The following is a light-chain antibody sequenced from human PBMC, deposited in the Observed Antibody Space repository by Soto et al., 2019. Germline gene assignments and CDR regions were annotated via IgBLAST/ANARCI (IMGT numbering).Light chain of an antibody. J-gene: IGKJ1*01. CDR2: DAS. Sequence: DIGVTHCPSSLWVSVGDRVTITCRTSQNINAWLARYQQRPGQAPKLLIYDASTVQSGVPSRFSGSGSGTEFTLTISSLQPDDSATYYCHHYSLYSPWTFGQGTKADIK. CDR1: QNINAW. V-gene: IGKV1-5*01. CDR3: HHYSLYSPWT.